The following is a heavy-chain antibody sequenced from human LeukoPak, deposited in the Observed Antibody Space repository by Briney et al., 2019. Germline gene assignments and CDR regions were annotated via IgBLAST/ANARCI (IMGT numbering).Heavy chain of an antibody. CDR1: GGSIRTDGSY. J-gene: IGHJ6*02. CDR3: ARLFTRAWEYRYGMDV. Sequence: SETQSLTCTVSGGSIRTDGSYWAWIRQPPGKGLECIGSIYIDGITHYNSSLQSRVTLSIDTSKNHSSLTLTSVTAADTAVFYCARLFTRAWEYRYGMDVWGQGTAVTVSS. V-gene: IGHV4-39*02. D-gene: IGHD1-26*01. CDR2: IYIDGIT.